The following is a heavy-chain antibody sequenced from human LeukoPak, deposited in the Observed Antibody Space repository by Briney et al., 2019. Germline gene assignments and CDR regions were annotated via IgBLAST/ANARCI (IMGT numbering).Heavy chain of an antibody. CDR1: GLTLSTAW. J-gene: IGHJ4*02. Sequence: PGGSLRLSCTASGLTLSTAWMSWVRQAPGKGREWAGRIKSKTEGGTTDYAAPVKGRFTISIDDSKNTLYLQMNSLTTGDTAVYYCAKYNIGWNFGSWGQGTLVTVSS. V-gene: IGHV3-15*01. CDR2: IKSKTEGGTT. D-gene: IGHD6-19*01. CDR3: AKYNIGWNFGS.